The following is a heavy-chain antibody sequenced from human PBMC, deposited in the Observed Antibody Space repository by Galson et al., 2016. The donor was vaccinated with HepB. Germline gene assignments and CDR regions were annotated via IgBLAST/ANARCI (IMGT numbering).Heavy chain of an antibody. Sequence: SVKVSCKASGFNFNDYGIHWVRQAPGRGLEWMGWISAYNGDIRYAERLQGRVTMTTDTSTSTTYMELRSLRSDDTAVYYCARSSSGWFASDYWGQGTLITVSS. J-gene: IGHJ4*02. D-gene: IGHD6-19*01. CDR1: GFNFNDYG. CDR3: ARSSSGWFASDY. V-gene: IGHV1-18*01. CDR2: ISAYNGDI.